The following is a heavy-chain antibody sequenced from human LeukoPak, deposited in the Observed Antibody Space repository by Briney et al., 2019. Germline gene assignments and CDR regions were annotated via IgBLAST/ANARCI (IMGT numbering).Heavy chain of an antibody. Sequence: SETLSLTCTVSGGSISSYYWSWIRQPPGKVLEWIGYIYYTGNTNYNPSLKSRVTISEDISKNQVSLRLTSVTAADTAVYYCVRHSRVVAFDYWGQGNLVTVSS. CDR3: VRHSRVVAFDY. J-gene: IGHJ4*02. D-gene: IGHD2-15*01. CDR1: GGSISSYY. V-gene: IGHV4-59*08. CDR2: IYYTGNT.